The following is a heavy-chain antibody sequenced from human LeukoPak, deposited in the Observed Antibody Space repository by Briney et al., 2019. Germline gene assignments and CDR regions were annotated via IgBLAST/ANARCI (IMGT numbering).Heavy chain of an antibody. CDR3: ARRTLSPDSSFDC. J-gene: IGHJ4*02. D-gene: IGHD3-22*01. CDR1: GGSISSSSYS. Sequence: SETLSLTCSVSGGSISSSSYSWGWIRQPPGKGLEWIGSIFYSGSTYYNPSLKSRGTISVDTSKNQFSLKLSSVTAADTAVYFCARRTLSPDSSFDCWGQGTLVTVSS. CDR2: IFYSGST. V-gene: IGHV4-39*01.